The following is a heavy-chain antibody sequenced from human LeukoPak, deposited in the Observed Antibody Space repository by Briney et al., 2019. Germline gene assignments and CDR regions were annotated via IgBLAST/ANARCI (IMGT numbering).Heavy chain of an antibody. CDR2: IIPIFGTA. J-gene: IGHJ6*02. V-gene: IGHV1-69*01. CDR3: ATCTPADYYYGMDV. Sequence: ASVTVSCTASGGTFSSYAISWVRQAPGQGLEWMGGIIPIFGTANYAQKFQGRVTITADESTSTAYMELSSLRSEDTAVYYCATCTPADYYYGMDVWGQGTTVTVSS. CDR1: GGTFSSYA. D-gene: IGHD2-2*01.